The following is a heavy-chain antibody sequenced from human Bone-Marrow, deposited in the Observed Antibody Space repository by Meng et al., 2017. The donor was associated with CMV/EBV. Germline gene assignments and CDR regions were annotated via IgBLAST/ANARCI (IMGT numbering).Heavy chain of an antibody. CDR2: IIPIFGTA. CDR1: GGTFSSYA. Sequence: SVKVSCKASGGTFSSYAISWVRQAPGQGLEWMGGIIPIFGTANYAQKFQGRVTITTDESTSTAYMELSSLRSEDTAVYYCARPSIVVVPAAIPPHMSGYYYYGMDVWGQGTTVTV. D-gene: IGHD2-2*02. J-gene: IGHJ6*02. V-gene: IGHV1-69*05. CDR3: ARPSIVVVPAAIPPHMSGYYYYGMDV.